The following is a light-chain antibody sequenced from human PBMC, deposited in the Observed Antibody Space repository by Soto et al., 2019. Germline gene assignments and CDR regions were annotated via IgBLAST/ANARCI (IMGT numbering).Light chain of an antibody. CDR1: QSVGSS. J-gene: IGKJ1*01. CDR2: GAS. Sequence: EIVMTQSPATLSVSPGERATLSCRASQSVGSSLAWYQQEPGQAPRLLIYGASTRATGIPARFSGSGSGTDFTLTISSLEPEDFAVYYCQQRSNWPPWTFGQGTKVDIK. CDR3: QQRSNWPPWT. V-gene: IGKV3-11*01.